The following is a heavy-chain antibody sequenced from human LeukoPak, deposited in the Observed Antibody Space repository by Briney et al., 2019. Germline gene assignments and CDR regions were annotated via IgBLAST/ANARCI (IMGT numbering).Heavy chain of an antibody. D-gene: IGHD1-26*01. Sequence: SQTLSLTCTVSGGSISSGDYYWSWIRQPLGKGLEWIGYIYYSGSTYYNPSLKSRVTISVDTSKNQFSLKLSSVTAADTAVYYCARRTSGSYTDYWGQGTLVTVSS. J-gene: IGHJ4*02. CDR1: GGSISSGDYY. CDR2: IYYSGST. CDR3: ARRTSGSYTDY. V-gene: IGHV4-30-4*01.